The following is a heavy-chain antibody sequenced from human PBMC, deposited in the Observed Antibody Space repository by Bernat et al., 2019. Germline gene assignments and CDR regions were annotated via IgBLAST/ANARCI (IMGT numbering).Heavy chain of an antibody. V-gene: IGHV3-15*01. CDR3: TTDPIGLGIFDY. CDR2: IKTKTDGGTT. CDR1: GFTFSNAW. D-gene: IGHD1-26*01. J-gene: IGHJ4*02. Sequence: EVQLVESGGGLVKPGGSLRLSCAASGFTFSNAWMSWVRQAPGKGLEWVGRIKTKTDGGTTDYAAPVKGRFTISRDDSKNTLYLQMNSLKTEDTAVYYCTTDPIGLGIFDYWGQGTLVTVS.